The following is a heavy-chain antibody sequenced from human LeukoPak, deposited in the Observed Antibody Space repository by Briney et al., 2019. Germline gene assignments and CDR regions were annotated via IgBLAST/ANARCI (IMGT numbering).Heavy chain of an antibody. CDR2: INPNSGGT. D-gene: IGHD6-13*01. Sequence: ASVKVSCKASGYTFTGYYMHWVRQGPGQGLEWMGWINPNSGGTNYAQKFQGRVTMTRDTSISTAYMELSRLRSDDTAVYYCATTSSAIGAAGTGGYYYYYMDVWGKGTTVTVSS. J-gene: IGHJ6*03. V-gene: IGHV1-2*02. CDR3: ATTSSAIGAAGTGGYYYYYMDV. CDR1: GYTFTGYY.